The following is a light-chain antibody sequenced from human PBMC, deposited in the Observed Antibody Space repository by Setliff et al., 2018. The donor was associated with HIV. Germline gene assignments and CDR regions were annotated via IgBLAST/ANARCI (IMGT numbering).Light chain of an antibody. J-gene: IGLJ1*01. Sequence: QSALSQPASVSGSPGQSIFIPCTGTSADVGVYDFVSWYQQHPGKAPKLILYDVSNRPSGVSNRFSGSKSGNTASLTISGLQAEDEANYFCSSYTGSDTFDAFGTGTKVTVL. CDR1: SADVGVYDF. CDR3: SSYTGSDTFDA. V-gene: IGLV2-14*03. CDR2: DVS.